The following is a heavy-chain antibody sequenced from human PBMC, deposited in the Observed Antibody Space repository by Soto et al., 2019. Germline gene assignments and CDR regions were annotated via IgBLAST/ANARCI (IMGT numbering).Heavy chain of an antibody. J-gene: IGHJ3*02. CDR2: IYHSGST. CDR3: ARLRRYCSGGSCYGPDAFDI. Sequence: PSETLSLTCAVSGGSISSGGYSWSWIRQPPGKGLEWIGYIYHSGSTYYNPSLKSRVTISVDRSKNQFPLKLSSVTAADTAVYYCARLRRYCSGGSCYGPDAFDIWGQGTMVTVSS. V-gene: IGHV4-30-2*01. D-gene: IGHD2-15*01. CDR1: GGSISSGGYS.